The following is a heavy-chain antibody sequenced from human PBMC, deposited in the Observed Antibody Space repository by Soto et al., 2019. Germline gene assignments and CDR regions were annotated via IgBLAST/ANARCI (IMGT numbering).Heavy chain of an antibody. CDR1: GFTFSSYV. CDR3: ATAYNSGWSQSAGS. CDR2: ISIDGSNK. V-gene: IGHV3-30*03. D-gene: IGHD6-19*01. Sequence: QVQLVESGGGVVQPGRSLRLSCAASGFTFSSYVMHWVRQAPGKGLEWVSVISIDGSNKYYVDSVKGRFTISRDNSKNTLYLDMNSLRLEDTAVYYCATAYNSGWSQSAGSWGQGTLVTVSS. J-gene: IGHJ4*02.